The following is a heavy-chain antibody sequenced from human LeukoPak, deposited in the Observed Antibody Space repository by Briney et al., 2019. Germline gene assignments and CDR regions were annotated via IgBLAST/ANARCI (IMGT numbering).Heavy chain of an antibody. D-gene: IGHD1-26*01. V-gene: IGHV1-69*13. Sequence: GASVKVSCKASGGTFSSYAISWVRQAPGQGLEWMGGFIPIFGTANYAQKFQGRVTITADESTSTAYMELSSLRSEDTAVYYCAREVGATRSDWFDPWGQGTLVTVSS. CDR1: GGTFSSYA. CDR2: FIPIFGTA. J-gene: IGHJ5*02. CDR3: AREVGATRSDWFDP.